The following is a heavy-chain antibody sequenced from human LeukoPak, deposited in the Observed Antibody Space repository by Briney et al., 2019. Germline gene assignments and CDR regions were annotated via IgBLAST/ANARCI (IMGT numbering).Heavy chain of an antibody. CDR1: GFTFSSYG. J-gene: IGHJ4*02. CDR3: ARGRRLLWFGELWDFDY. CDR2: INHSGST. D-gene: IGHD3-10*01. Sequence: GSLRLSCAASGFTFSSYGMSWVRQAPGKGLEWIGEINHSGSTNYNPSLKSRVTISVDTSKNQFSLKLSSVTAADTAVYYCARGRRLLWFGELWDFDYWGQGTLVTVSS. V-gene: IGHV4-34*01.